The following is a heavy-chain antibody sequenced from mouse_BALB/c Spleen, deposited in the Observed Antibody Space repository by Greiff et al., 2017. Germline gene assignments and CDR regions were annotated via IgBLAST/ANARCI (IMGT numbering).Heavy chain of an antibody. V-gene: IGHV1-15*01. Sequence: QVQLQQSGAELVRPGASVTLSCKASGYTFTDYEMHWVKQTPGHGLEWIGAIDPETGGTAYNQKFKGKATLTADKSSSTAYMELRSLTSEDSAVYCCTRDSGNSFAYWGQGTLVTVSA. J-gene: IGHJ3*01. CDR3: TRDSGNSFAY. CDR1: GYTFTDYE. CDR2: IDPETGGT. D-gene: IGHD2-1*01.